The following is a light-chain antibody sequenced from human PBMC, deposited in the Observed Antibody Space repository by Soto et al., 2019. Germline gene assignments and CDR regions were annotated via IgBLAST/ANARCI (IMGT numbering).Light chain of an antibody. Sequence: QAVVTQSPSASASLGASVKLTCTLNSGHSSYAIAWHQQQPEKGPRYLMKVDSDGSHSEGDDIPERFSGSSSGAERYLTISSLQSEDEADYYCQTWGTGIVVFGGGTKLTVL. CDR2: VDSDGSH. CDR1: SGHSSYA. CDR3: QTWGTGIVV. V-gene: IGLV4-69*01. J-gene: IGLJ2*01.